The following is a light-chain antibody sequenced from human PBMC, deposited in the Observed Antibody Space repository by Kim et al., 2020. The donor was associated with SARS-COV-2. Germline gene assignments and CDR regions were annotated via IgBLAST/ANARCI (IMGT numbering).Light chain of an antibody. J-gene: IGKJ2*01. V-gene: IGKV3-11*01. CDR2: DAS. Sequence: LSPGETATLSCQASQRCSTSLAWYQQKPGQAPRLLIYDASNRITGDPARFSGSGSGTDFTLTISSLEPEDFAVYYCQQRSNWPPHTCGQGNNLE. CDR1: QRCSTS. CDR3: QQRSNWPPHT.